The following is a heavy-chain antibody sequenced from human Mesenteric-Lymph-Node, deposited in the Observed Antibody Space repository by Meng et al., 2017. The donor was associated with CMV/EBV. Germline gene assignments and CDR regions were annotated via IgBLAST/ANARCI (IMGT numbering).Heavy chain of an antibody. V-gene: IGHV4-34*01. CDR1: GGSFSGYY. Sequence: GSLRLSCAVYGGSFSGYYWSWIRQPPGKGLEWIGEINHSGSTNYNPSLKSRVTISVDTSKNQFSLKLSSVTAADTAVYYCAGDRAPHVTYDYWGQGMLVTVSS. J-gene: IGHJ4*02. CDR3: AGDRAPHVTYDY. CDR2: INHSGST.